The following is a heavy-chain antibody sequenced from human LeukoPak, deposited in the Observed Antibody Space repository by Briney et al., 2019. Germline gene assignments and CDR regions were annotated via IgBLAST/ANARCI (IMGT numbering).Heavy chain of an antibody. J-gene: IGHJ4*02. Sequence: ASVKVSCKASGGTFISYAISWVRQAPGQGLEWMGGIIPIFGRANYAQKFQGRVTITADESTSTAYMELSNLRSEDTAVYYCARSPAYYYDSSGVYYFDYWGQGTLVTVSS. CDR2: IIPIFGRA. CDR1: GGTFISYA. CDR3: ARSPAYYYDSSGVYYFDY. V-gene: IGHV1-69*13. D-gene: IGHD3-22*01.